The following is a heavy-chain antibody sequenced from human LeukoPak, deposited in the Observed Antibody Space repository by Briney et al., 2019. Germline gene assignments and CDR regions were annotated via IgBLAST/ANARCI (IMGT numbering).Heavy chain of an antibody. V-gene: IGHV4-59*01. J-gene: IGHJ5*02. CDR1: GGSISSYY. Sequence: SETLSLTCTVSGGSISSYYWNWIRQPPGKGLEWIGYIHYSGSTNYNPSLKSRVTISVDTSKNQLSLKLSSVTAADTAVYYCARGGYDILTGLWDWFDPWGQGILVTVSS. CDR2: IHYSGST. D-gene: IGHD3-9*01. CDR3: ARGGYDILTGLWDWFDP.